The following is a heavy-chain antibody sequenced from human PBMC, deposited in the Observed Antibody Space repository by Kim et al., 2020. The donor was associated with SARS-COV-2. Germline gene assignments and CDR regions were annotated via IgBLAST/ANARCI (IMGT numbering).Heavy chain of an antibody. Sequence: GESLKISCKGSGYSFTSYWIGWVRQMPGKGLEWMGIIYPGDSDTRYSPSFQGQVTISADKSISTAYLQWSSLKASDTAMYYCARAGYSSSWSPAYYYYYGMDVWGQGTTVTVSS. J-gene: IGHJ6*02. CDR2: IYPGDSDT. CDR1: GYSFTSYW. V-gene: IGHV5-51*01. CDR3: ARAGYSSSWSPAYYYYYGMDV. D-gene: IGHD6-13*01.